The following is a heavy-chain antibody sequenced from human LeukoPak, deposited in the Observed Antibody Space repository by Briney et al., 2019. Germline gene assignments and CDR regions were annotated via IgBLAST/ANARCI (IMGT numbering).Heavy chain of an antibody. D-gene: IGHD3-22*01. Sequence: GGSLRLSCAASGFTFSSYAMSWVRQAPGKGLEWVSAISGSGGSTYYADSVKGRFTISRDNSKNTLYLQMNSLRAEDTAVYYCAKDHRGSDYYYDRSEYFQHWGQGTLVTVSS. CDR2: ISGSGGST. V-gene: IGHV3-23*01. CDR3: AKDHRGSDYYYDRSEYFQH. CDR1: GFTFSSYA. J-gene: IGHJ1*01.